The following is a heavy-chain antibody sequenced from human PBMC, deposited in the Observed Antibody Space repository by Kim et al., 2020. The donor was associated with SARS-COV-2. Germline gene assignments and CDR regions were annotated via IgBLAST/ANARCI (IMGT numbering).Heavy chain of an antibody. CDR2: IIPIFGTA. J-gene: IGHJ4*02. CDR3: ASNLYFDFWSGYLF. D-gene: IGHD3-3*01. CDR1: GGTFSSYA. Sequence: SVKVSCKASGGTFSSYAISWVRQAPGQGLEWMGVIIPIFGTANYAQKFQGRVTITADESTSTAYMELSSLRSEDTAVYYCASNLYFDFWSGYLFWGQGTLVTVSS. V-gene: IGHV1-69*13.